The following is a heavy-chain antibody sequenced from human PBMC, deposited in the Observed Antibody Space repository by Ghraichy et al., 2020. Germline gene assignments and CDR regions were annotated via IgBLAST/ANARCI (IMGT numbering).Heavy chain of an antibody. V-gene: IGHV3-30*18. CDR2: ISYDGSNK. CDR3: AKGRNLWFGNNYRVYGMDV. Sequence: GESLNISCAASGFTFSSYGMHWVRQAPGKGLEWVAVISYDGSNKYYADSVKGRFTISRDNSKNTLYLQMNSLRAEDTAVYYCAKGRNLWFGNNYRVYGMDVWGQGTTVTVSS. D-gene: IGHD3-10*01. CDR1: GFTFSSYG. J-gene: IGHJ6*02.